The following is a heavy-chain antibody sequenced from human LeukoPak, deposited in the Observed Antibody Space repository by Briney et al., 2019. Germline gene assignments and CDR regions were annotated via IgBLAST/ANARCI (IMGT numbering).Heavy chain of an antibody. CDR2: ISSSSSTI. V-gene: IGHV3-48*01. CDR1: GFTFSSYS. J-gene: IGHJ4*02. D-gene: IGHD3-16*01. CDR3: AKVAGGSARRYDY. Sequence: GGSLRLSCAASGFTFSSYSMNWVRQAPGKGLEWVSYISSSSSTIYYADSVKGRFTISRDNAKNSLYLQMNSLRTEDAAFYYCAKVAGGSARRYDYWGQGTLVTVSS.